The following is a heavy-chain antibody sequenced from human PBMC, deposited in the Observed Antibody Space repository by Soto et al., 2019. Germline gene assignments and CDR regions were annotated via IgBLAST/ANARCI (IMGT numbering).Heavy chain of an antibody. Sequence: GASVKVSCKASGYTFTSYDINWVRQATGQGLEWMGWMNPHSGNTGYAQKFQGRVTMTRNTPISTAYMELSSLRSEDTAVYYCARGRYCTNGVCSWFDPWGQGTLVTVSS. V-gene: IGHV1-8*01. D-gene: IGHD2-8*01. CDR3: ARGRYCTNGVCSWFDP. CDR1: GYTFTSYD. J-gene: IGHJ5*02. CDR2: MNPHSGNT.